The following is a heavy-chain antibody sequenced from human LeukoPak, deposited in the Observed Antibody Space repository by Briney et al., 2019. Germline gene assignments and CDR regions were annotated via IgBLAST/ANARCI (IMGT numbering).Heavy chain of an antibody. CDR1: GFTFSNYS. V-gene: IGHV3-21*01. CDR2: ISSSSSYI. Sequence: GGSLRLSCAASGFTFSNYSMNWVRQAPGKGLEWVSSISSSSSYIYYADSVKGRFTISRDNAKNSLYLQMNSLRAEDTAVYYCARETIAGRGRYYYYMDVWGKGTTVTVSS. CDR3: ARETIAGRGRYYYYMDV. J-gene: IGHJ6*03. D-gene: IGHD4/OR15-4a*01.